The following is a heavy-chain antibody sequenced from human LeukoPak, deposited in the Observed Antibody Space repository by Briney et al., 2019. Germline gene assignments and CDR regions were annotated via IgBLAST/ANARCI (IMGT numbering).Heavy chain of an antibody. J-gene: IGHJ4*02. CDR3: ARAAQLRFLEWTLDY. V-gene: IGHV3-74*01. CDR2: INSDGSST. CDR1: GFTFSSYW. Sequence: PGGSLRLSCAASGFTFSSYWRHWVRQAPGKGLVWVSRINSDGSSTNYADSVKGRFTISRANAKNTLYLQMNSLRAEDTAVYYCARAAQLRFLEWTLDYWGQGTLVTVSS. D-gene: IGHD3-3*01.